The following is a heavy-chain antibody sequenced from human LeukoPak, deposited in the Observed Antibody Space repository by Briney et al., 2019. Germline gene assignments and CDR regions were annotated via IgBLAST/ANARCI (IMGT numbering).Heavy chain of an antibody. Sequence: GGSLRLSCAAPGFTFRSYWMHWVRQAPGKGLVWVSRIKSDGSTNYADSVKGRFTISRDNAKNTLSLQMNSLRAEDTGVYYCARAPSEIGGYYPEYFRHWGQGTLVTVSS. D-gene: IGHD3-22*01. CDR3: ARAPSEIGGYYPEYFRH. CDR1: GFTFRSYW. V-gene: IGHV3-74*01. J-gene: IGHJ1*01. CDR2: IKSDGST.